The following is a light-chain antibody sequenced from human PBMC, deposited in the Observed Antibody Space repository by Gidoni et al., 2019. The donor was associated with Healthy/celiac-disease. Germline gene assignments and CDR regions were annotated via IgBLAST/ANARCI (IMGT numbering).Light chain of an antibody. CDR2: AAS. CDR1: QSISSY. Sequence: DIQMTQSPSSLSASVGDRVTITCRASQSISSYLNWYQQKPGKDPKLLIYAASSLQSGVPSRFSGSGYVTDFTLTIRSLQPEDFVTYYCQQSYSTPYTFGQGTKLEIK. CDR3: QQSYSTPYT. V-gene: IGKV1-39*01. J-gene: IGKJ2*01.